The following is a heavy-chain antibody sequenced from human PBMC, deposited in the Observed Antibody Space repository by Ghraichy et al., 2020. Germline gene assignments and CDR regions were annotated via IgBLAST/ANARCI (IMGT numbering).Heavy chain of an antibody. CDR3: ARHAHGPAENWFDP. CDR1: GGSISSSSYY. Sequence: SETLSLTCTVSGGSISSSSYYWGWIRQPPGKGLEWIGSIYYSGGTYYNPSLKSRVTISVDTSKNQFSLKLSSVTAADTAVYYCARHAHGPAENWFDPWGQGTLVTVSS. CDR2: IYYSGGT. V-gene: IGHV4-39*01. J-gene: IGHJ5*02. D-gene: IGHD2-2*01.